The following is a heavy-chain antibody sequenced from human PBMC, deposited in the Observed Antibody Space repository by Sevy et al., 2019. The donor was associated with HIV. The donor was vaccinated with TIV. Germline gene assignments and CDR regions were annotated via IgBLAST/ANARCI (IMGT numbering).Heavy chain of an antibody. V-gene: IGHV3-21*01. CDR1: GFSFNTYT. CDR2: ISSGSTYI. Sequence: GGSLRLSCAASGFSFNTYTMDWVRQAPGKGLEWVSSISSGSTYIFYADSVKGRFTISRDNAKNSLFLQMSGLRVEDTAVYYCARGVKNGWFDPWGQGTLVTVSS. CDR3: ARGVKNGWFDP. D-gene: IGHD1-1*01. J-gene: IGHJ5*02.